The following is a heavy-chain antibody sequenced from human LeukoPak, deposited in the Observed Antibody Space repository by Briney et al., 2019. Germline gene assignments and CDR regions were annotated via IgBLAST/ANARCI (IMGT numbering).Heavy chain of an antibody. CDR3: ASSAGSSWHAFDY. D-gene: IGHD6-13*01. Sequence: ASVTVSCKASGYTFTGYYMHWVRQAPGQGLEWMGWINPNSGGTNYAQKFQGRVTMTRDTSISTAYMELSRLRSDDTAVYYCASSAGSSWHAFDYWGQGTLVTVSS. CDR1: GYTFTGYY. CDR2: INPNSGGT. V-gene: IGHV1-2*02. J-gene: IGHJ4*02.